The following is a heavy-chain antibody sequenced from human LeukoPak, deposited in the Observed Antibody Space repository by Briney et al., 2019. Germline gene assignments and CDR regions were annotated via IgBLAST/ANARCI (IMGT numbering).Heavy chain of an antibody. J-gene: IGHJ4*02. D-gene: IGHD6-13*01. CDR1: GGSFSGYY. Sequence: SETLSLTCAVYGGSFSGYYWSWIRQPPGKGLEWIGEINHSGSTNYNPSLKSRVTISVDTSKNQFSLKLSSVTAADTAVYYCARHPGALIPGGDGGIAAAVVYFDYWGQGTLVTVSS. CDR2: INHSGST. CDR3: ARHPGALIPGGDGGIAAAVVYFDY. V-gene: IGHV4-34*01.